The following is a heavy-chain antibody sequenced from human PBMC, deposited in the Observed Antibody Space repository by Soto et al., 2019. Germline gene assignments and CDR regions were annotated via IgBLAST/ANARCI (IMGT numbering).Heavy chain of an antibody. CDR3: VKDFRCAD. CDR1: EFTVMSNA. Sequence: GGSLVLSGVASEFTVMSNAMSWVRQAPGKGLEWVSAISGDGADTYYADSVRGRFTISRDNSKNTLSLQMNSLRDEDTALYYCVKDFRCADWGQGTRVTVSS. CDR2: ISGDGADT. D-gene: IGHD2-8*01. V-gene: IGHV3-23*01. J-gene: IGHJ4*02.